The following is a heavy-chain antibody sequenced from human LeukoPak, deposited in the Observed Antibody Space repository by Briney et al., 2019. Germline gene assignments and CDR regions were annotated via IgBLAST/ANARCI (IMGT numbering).Heavy chain of an antibody. CDR1: GGSLSGYY. D-gene: IGHD2-15*01. CDR3: ARVAGTDDY. CDR2: INHSGST. Sequence: SETLSLTCAVYGGSLSGYYWSWIRQPPGKGLEWIGEINHSGSTNYNPSLKSRVTISVDTSKNQFSLKLSSVTAADTAVYYCARVAGTDDYWGQGTLVTVSS. J-gene: IGHJ4*02. V-gene: IGHV4-34*01.